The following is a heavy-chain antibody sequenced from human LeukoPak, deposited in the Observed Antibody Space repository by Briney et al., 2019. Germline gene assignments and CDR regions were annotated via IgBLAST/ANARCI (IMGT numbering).Heavy chain of an antibody. CDR1: GFTFRYYW. CDR3: ARESLDF. CDR2: INSDGSST. Sequence: PGGSLRLSCAASGFTFRYYWMHWVRHAPGKGPVWVSGINSDGSSTRYADSVKGRFTISRDNAENTLYLQMNSLRAEDTAVYYCARESLDFWGQGTLVTVSS. J-gene: IGHJ4*02. V-gene: IGHV3-74*01.